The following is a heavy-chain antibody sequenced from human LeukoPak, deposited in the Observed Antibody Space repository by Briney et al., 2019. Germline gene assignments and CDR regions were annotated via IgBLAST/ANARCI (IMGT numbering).Heavy chain of an antibody. J-gene: IGHJ6*03. V-gene: IGHV4-34*01. Sequence: PSETLSLTCAVYGGSFSGYYWSWIRQPPGKGLEWIGEINHSGSTNYNPSLKSRVTISVDTSKNQFSLKLSSVTAADTAVYYCAGDYYGSGSYWWDYYYYMDVWGKGTTVTISS. CDR3: AGDYYGSGSYWWDYYYYMDV. CDR2: INHSGST. CDR1: GGSFSGYY. D-gene: IGHD3-10*01.